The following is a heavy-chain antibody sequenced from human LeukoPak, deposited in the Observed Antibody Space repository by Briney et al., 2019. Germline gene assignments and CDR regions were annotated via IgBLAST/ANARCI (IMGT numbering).Heavy chain of an antibody. Sequence: GGSLRLSCAASGFTFRSYWMSWVRQAPGKGLECVSNINQDGSERFYVDSVKGRFTISRDNAKKLLYLQMNKLRAEDTAVYYCAKDLVLGGEGTQVTDSS. CDR3: AKDLVL. J-gene: IGHJ4*02. V-gene: IGHV3-7*04. CDR1: GFTFRSYW. CDR2: INQDGSER.